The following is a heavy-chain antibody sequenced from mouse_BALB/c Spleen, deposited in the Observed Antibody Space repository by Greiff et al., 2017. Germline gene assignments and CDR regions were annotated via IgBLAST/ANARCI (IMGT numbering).Heavy chain of an antibody. CDR2: FNPSNGGT. V-gene: IGHV1S81*02. CDR3: TRGGGFPDY. CDR1: GYTFTSYY. J-gene: IGHJ2*01. Sequence: QVQLQQSGAELVKPGASVKLSCKASGYTFTSYYMYWVKQRPGQGLEWIGEFNPSNGGTNFNEKFKSKATLTVDKSSSTAYMQLSSLTSEDSAVYYCTRGGGFPDYWGQGTTLTVSS.